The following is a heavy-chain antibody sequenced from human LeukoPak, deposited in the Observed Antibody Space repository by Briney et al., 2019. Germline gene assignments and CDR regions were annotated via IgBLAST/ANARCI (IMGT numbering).Heavy chain of an antibody. V-gene: IGHV3-21*01. CDR1: GFTFSSYA. D-gene: IGHD6-19*01. J-gene: IGHJ4*02. CDR3: ARFGMAGGTGDY. Sequence: GGSLRLSCAASGFTFSSYAMNWVRQAPGKGLEWVSSISSSSSYTYYADSVKGRFTISRDNAKNSLYLQMNSLRAEDTAVCYCARFGMAGGTGDYWGQGTLVTVSS. CDR2: ISSSSSYT.